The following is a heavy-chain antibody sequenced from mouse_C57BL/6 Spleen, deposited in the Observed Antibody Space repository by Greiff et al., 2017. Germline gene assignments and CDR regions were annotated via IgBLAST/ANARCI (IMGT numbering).Heavy chain of an antibody. CDR3: ARDGYYSNYGFAY. CDR2: ISDGGSYT. V-gene: IGHV5-4*01. J-gene: IGHJ3*01. Sequence: EVQRVESGGGLVKPGGSLKLSCAASGFTFSSYAMSWVRQTPEKRLEWVATISDGGSYTYYPDNVKGRVTISRDNAKNNLYLQMSHLKSEDTAMYYCARDGYYSNYGFAYWGQGTLVTVSA. D-gene: IGHD2-5*01. CDR1: GFTFSSYA.